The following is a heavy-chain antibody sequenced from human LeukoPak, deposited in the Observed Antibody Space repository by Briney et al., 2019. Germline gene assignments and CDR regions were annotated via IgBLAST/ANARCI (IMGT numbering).Heavy chain of an antibody. Sequence: SETLSLTCTVSGGSISSYYWSWIRQPPGKGLEWIGYIYYSGSIHYNPSLKSRVSISVDTSKNQFSLKLSSMTAADTAVYYCARDRRYCSGGTCYLDPYFDYWGQGTLVTVSS. CDR3: ARDRRYCSGGTCYLDPYFDY. CDR2: IYYSGSI. V-gene: IGHV4-59*12. J-gene: IGHJ4*02. CDR1: GGSISSYY. D-gene: IGHD2-15*01.